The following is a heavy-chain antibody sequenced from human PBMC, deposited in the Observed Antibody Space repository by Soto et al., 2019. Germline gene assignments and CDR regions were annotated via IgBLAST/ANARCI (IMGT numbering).Heavy chain of an antibody. Sequence: PGGSLRLSCAASGFTFSYYWMTWVRQAPGKGLERVANIKQDGSEKYYVDSVMGRFTISRDNTNNSLFLQMNSLRVEDTAVCYCARVANRYFDLWGRGTLVTVSS. V-gene: IGHV3-7*01. CDR2: IKQDGSEK. CDR3: ARVANRYFDL. J-gene: IGHJ2*01. CDR1: GFTFSYYW.